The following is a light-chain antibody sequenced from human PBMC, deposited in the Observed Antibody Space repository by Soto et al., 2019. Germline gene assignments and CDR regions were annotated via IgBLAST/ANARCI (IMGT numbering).Light chain of an antibody. V-gene: IGKV4-1*01. Sequence: IVLTPSPASLAVSLGERATINPKYTHSFLLSSNKKNYLAWYQQKPGQPPKLLIYWASTREPGVPDRFSGRGSETDFTLTISSLQAEDVAVYYCKHYYSVPLSFGGGTKVDIK. CDR2: WAS. CDR1: HSFLLSSNKKNY. J-gene: IGKJ4*01. CDR3: KHYYSVPLS.